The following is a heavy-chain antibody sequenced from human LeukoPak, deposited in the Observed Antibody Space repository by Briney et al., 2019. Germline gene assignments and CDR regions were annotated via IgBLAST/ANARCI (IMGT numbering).Heavy chain of an antibody. D-gene: IGHD1-26*01. Sequence: GGSLKLSCAASGFTFSGSAMHWVRQASGKGLEWVGRIRSKANSYATAYAASGKGRFTISRDDSKNTAYLQMNSLKTEDTAVYYCGGATMDYYCYGMDVWGQGTTVTVSS. V-gene: IGHV3-73*01. CDR3: GGATMDYYCYGMDV. J-gene: IGHJ6*02. CDR2: IRSKANSYAT. CDR1: GFTFSGSA.